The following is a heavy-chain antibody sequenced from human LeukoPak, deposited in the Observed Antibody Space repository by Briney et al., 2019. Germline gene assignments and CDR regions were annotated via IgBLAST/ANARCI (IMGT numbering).Heavy chain of an antibody. Sequence: GGSLRLSCAASGFTFRSYAMSWVRQAPGKGLEWVSAISGSGGSTYYADSVKGRFTISRDNSKNTLYLQMNSLRADDTAVYYCAKDRSRAAMVRYFDYWGQGTLVTVSS. CDR2: ISGSGGST. CDR3: AKDRSRAAMVRYFDY. V-gene: IGHV3-23*01. D-gene: IGHD5-18*01. CDR1: GFTFRSYA. J-gene: IGHJ4*02.